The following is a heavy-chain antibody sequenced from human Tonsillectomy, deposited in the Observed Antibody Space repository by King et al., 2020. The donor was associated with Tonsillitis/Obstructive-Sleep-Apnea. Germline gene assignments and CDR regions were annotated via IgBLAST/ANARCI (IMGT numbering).Heavy chain of an antibody. J-gene: IGHJ4*02. D-gene: IGHD2/OR15-2a*01. CDR2: IYYNGDT. CDR1: GGSISRYY. CDR3: ARLGHGTTYRCLPDY. V-gene: IGHV4-59*01. Sequence: LPLQESGPGLVKPSETLSLTCTVSGGSISRYYWTWIRQPSGKGLEWIGYIYYNGDTNYNPSLRSRVTISVYTSKNHFSLELDSVTAADTAIYYCARLGHGTTYRCLPDYWGQGTLVTVSS.